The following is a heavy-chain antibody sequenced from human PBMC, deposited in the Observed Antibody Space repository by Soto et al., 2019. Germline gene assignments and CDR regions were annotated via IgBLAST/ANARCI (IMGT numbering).Heavy chain of an antibody. V-gene: IGHV4-30-4*01. J-gene: IGHJ4*02. CDR1: GGSISSGDYY. CDR2: IYYSGST. Sequence: SETLSLTCTVSGGSISSGDYYWSWIRQPPGKGLEWIGYIYYSGSTYYNPSLKSRVTISVDTSKNQFSLKLSSVTAADTAVYYCARDANLYHFDYWGQGTLVNVSS. CDR3: ARDANLYHFDY.